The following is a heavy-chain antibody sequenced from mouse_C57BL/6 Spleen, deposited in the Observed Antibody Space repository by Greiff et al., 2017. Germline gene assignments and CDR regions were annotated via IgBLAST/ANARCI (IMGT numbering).Heavy chain of an antibody. J-gene: IGHJ4*01. CDR3: AREEEYAMDY. CDR1: GFTFSSYA. V-gene: IGHV5-4*01. Sequence: EVKLVESGGGLVKPGGSLKLSCAASGFTFSSYAMSWVRQTPEKRLEWVATISDGGSYTYYPDNVKGRFTISRDNAKNNLYLQMSHLKSEDTAMYYCAREEEYAMDYWGQGTSVTVSS. CDR2: ISDGGSYT.